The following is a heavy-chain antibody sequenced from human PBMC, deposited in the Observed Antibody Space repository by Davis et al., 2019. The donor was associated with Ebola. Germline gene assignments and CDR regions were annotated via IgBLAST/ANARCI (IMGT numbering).Heavy chain of an antibody. CDR1: GFTFSTYA. Sequence: PAGSLTLSCAASGFTFSTYAMNWVRQAPGKGLEWVSGIGAAGTTTYYADSVRGRFTISRDNSKNTLYLQMNSLRAEDTALYYCAKDSDYTKYGYYFDYWGQGTQVTVSS. CDR3: AKDSDYTKYGYYFDY. CDR2: IGAAGTTT. V-gene: IGHV3-23*01. D-gene: IGHD4-11*01. J-gene: IGHJ4*02.